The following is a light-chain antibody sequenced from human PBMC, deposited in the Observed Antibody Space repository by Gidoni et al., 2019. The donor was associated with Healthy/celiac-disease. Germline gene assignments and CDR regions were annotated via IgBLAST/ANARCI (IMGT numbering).Light chain of an antibody. V-gene: IGKV3-15*01. CDR1: QRVSSN. Sequence: EIVMTQSPATLSVSPGERATLSCRASQRVSSNLAWYQQKPGQAPRLLIYGASTRATGIPARFSGSGSWTEFTLTISSLQSEDFAVYYCQQYNNWPPGTFGQGTKVEIK. CDR3: QQYNNWPPGT. CDR2: GAS. J-gene: IGKJ1*01.